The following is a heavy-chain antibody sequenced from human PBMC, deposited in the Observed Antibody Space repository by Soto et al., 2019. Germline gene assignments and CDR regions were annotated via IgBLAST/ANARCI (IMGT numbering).Heavy chain of an antibody. CDR3: ARGYIVVVPAEGTDYYYYYDGMDV. CDR1: GGSFSGYY. J-gene: IGHJ6*02. D-gene: IGHD2-2*01. CDR2: INHRRST. V-gene: IGHV4-34*01. Sequence: PSDTLSLTCAVYGGSFSGYYWSWIRQPPGKGLEWIGEINHRRSTIYNPSLKSRVTISVDTSKSQFSLKLSSVTAADTAVYYCARGYIVVVPAEGTDYYYYYDGMDVWGQGTTVTVSS.